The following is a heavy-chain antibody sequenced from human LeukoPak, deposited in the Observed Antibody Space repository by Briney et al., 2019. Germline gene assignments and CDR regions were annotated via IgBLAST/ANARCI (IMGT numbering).Heavy chain of an antibody. CDR3: ARDGYDFSEGLYYYYMDV. D-gene: IGHD3-3*01. V-gene: IGHV4-4*07. J-gene: IGHJ6*03. CDR1: GGSISSYY. Sequence: SETLSLTCTVSGGSISSYYWSWIRQPAGKGLEWIGRIYTSGSTNYNPSLKSRVTMSVDTSKNQFSLKLSSVTAADTAVYYCARDGYDFSEGLYYYYMDVWGKGTTVTVSS. CDR2: IYTSGST.